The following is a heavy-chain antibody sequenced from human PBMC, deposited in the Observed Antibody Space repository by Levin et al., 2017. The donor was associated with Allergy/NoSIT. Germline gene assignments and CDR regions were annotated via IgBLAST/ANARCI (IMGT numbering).Heavy chain of an antibody. CDR1: GFSFRTYA. J-gene: IGHJ5*02. D-gene: IGHD3-9*01. V-gene: IGHV3-30-3*01. Sequence: PGGSLRLSCAASGFSFRTYAMHWVRQAPGKGLELVAMISNTGDNKYYAESVKGRYTISRDNSKDTLHLQMMSLRPEDSALYFCARDSSNADRSTKYFGRFNPWGPGTLVSVSS. CDR2: ISNTGDNK. CDR3: ARDSSNADRSTKYFGRFNP.